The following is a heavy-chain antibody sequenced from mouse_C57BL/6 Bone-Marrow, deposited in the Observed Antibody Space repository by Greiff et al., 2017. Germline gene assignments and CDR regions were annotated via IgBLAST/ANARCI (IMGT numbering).Heavy chain of an antibody. CDR2: IRNKANNHAT. J-gene: IGHJ1*03. V-gene: IGHV6-6*01. Sequence: EVKVEESGGGLVQPGGSMKLSCAASGFTFSDAWMDWVRQSPEKGLEWVAEIRNKANNHATYYAESVKGRFTISRDDSKSSVYLQMNSLRAEDTGIYYCTRTYYYYGSSYWYFDVWGTGTTVTVSS. CDR1: GFTFSDAW. CDR3: TRTYYYYGSSYWYFDV. D-gene: IGHD1-1*01.